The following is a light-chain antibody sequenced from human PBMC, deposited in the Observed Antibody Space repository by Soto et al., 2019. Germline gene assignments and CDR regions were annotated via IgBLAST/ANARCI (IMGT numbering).Light chain of an antibody. CDR3: QQYNNLPPDT. Sequence: EIILTQSPASLSVSPGERATLSCRASQSVNNNLAWYQQKPGQAPRLLIYGASTMVTGSPGRFRGSGSGTDVTLTITSLQSEDFAVYFCQQYNNLPPDTFGQGTKLEIK. V-gene: IGKV3-15*01. J-gene: IGKJ2*01. CDR2: GAS. CDR1: QSVNNN.